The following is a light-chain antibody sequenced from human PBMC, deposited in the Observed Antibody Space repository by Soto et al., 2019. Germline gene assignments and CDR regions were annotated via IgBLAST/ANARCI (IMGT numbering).Light chain of an antibody. V-gene: IGKV3-11*01. Sequence: EVVLTQSPVNLSLSPGERATLSCRASQSFRGLLAWYQQKPGQAPRLLIYDAYNRATGIPPRFSGSGSWTDFTLTISSLDPEDSAVYYCQQRHMWPITFGQGTRLEIK. J-gene: IGKJ5*01. CDR2: DAY. CDR1: QSFRGL. CDR3: QQRHMWPIT.